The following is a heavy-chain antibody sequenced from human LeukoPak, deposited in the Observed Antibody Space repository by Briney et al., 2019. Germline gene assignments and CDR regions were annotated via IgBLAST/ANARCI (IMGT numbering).Heavy chain of an antibody. Sequence: GGSLRLSCAASGFTFSSYAMSWVRQAPGRGLEWVSAISGSGGSTYYADSVKGRFTISRDNSKNTLYLQMNSLRAEDTAVYYCAKDPPLYSSGWYVDYWGQGTLVTVSS. CDR3: AKDPPLYSSGWYVDY. CDR1: GFTFSSYA. CDR2: ISGSGGST. D-gene: IGHD6-19*01. V-gene: IGHV3-23*01. J-gene: IGHJ4*02.